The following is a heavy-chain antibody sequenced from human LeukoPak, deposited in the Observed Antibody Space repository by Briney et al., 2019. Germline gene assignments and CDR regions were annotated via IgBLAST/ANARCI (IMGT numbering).Heavy chain of an antibody. V-gene: IGHV3-74*01. D-gene: IGHD1-26*01. CDR1: GFTFSSYW. CDR2: INGDGSIT. CDR3: GRGAGGSYYLDY. J-gene: IGHJ4*02. Sequence: GGSLRLSCAASGFTFSSYWMHWVRQAPGKGLVWVSRINGDGSITRYADSVKGRFTISRDNAKNTLYLQMNSLRAEDTAVYYCGRGAGGSYYLDYWGQGALVTVSS.